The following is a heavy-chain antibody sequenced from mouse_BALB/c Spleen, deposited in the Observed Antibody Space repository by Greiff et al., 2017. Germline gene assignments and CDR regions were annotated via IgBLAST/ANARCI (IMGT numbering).Heavy chain of an antibody. CDR2: INPSSGYT. Sequence: QVQLQQSGAELARPGASVKMSCKASGYTFTSYTMHWVKQRPGQGLEWIGYINPSSGYTNYNQKFKDKATLTADKSSSTAYMRLSSLTSEDSAVYYCARGLLRYWFAYWGQGTLVTVSA. D-gene: IGHD1-1*01. CDR1: GYTFTSYT. J-gene: IGHJ3*01. V-gene: IGHV1-4*01. CDR3: ARGLLRYWFAY.